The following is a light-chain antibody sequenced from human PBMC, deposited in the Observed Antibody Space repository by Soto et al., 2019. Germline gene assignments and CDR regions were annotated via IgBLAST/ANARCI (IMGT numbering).Light chain of an antibody. CDR2: GAA. Sequence: EIVLTQSPGTLSLSPGDRATLSCRASQSLDRSLAWYQQKPGQAPRLLIYGAASRATGIPDRFSGSGSGTDFTLTISRLEPEDFAVYYCQQYGSSPWTFGQGTKVEIK. CDR3: QQYGSSPWT. V-gene: IGKV3-20*01. J-gene: IGKJ1*01. CDR1: QSLDRS.